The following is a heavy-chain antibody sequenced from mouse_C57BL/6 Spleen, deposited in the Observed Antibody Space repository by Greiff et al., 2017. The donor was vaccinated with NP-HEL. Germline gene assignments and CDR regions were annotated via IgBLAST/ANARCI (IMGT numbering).Heavy chain of an antibody. V-gene: IGHV1-80*01. Sequence: VQLQQSGAELVKPGASVKISCKASGYAFSSYWMNWVKQRPGKGLEWIGQIYPGDGDTNYNGKFKGKATLTADKSSSTAYMQLSSLTSEDSAVYFCAREGDYYGIYYYAMGCWGQGPPVTVSS. D-gene: IGHD1-1*01. J-gene: IGHJ4*01. CDR1: GYAFSSYW. CDR3: AREGDYYGIYYYAMGC. CDR2: IYPGDGDT.